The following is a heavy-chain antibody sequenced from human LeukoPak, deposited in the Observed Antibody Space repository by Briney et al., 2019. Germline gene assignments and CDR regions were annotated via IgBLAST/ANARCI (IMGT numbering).Heavy chain of an antibody. V-gene: IGHV3-7*01. J-gene: IGHJ4*02. CDR3: AKPRDGYNYFDY. Sequence: GGSLRLSCAASGFTFSSYWMSWVRQAPGKGLEWVANIKQDGSEKYYADSVKGRFTISRDNSKNTLYLQMNSLRAEDTAVYYCAKPRDGYNYFDYWGQGTLVTVSS. D-gene: IGHD5-12*01. CDR2: IKQDGSEK. CDR1: GFTFSSYW.